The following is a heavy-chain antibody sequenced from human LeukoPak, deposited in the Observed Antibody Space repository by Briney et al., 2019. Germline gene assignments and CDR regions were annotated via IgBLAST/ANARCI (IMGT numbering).Heavy chain of an antibody. CDR3: AKSVQIPKDTYYYGSGSEYNWFDP. Sequence: PGGSLRLSCAASGFTFSSYTMSWVRQNPGKGLEWVSSITRSSIYIYYSDSVKGRFTISRDNSKNTLYLQMNSLRAEDTAVYYCAKSVQIPKDTYYYGSGSEYNWFDPWGQGTLVTVSS. CDR2: ITRSSIYI. D-gene: IGHD3-10*01. V-gene: IGHV3-21*01. CDR1: GFTFSSYT. J-gene: IGHJ5*02.